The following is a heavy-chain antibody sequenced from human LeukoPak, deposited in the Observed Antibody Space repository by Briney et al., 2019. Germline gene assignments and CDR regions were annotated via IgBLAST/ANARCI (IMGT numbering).Heavy chain of an antibody. V-gene: IGHV3-53*01. CDR2: IYSGGST. CDR1: GLTVSSNY. D-gene: IGHD3-9*01. Sequence: GGSLRLSCAASGLTVSSNYMSWVRQAPGKGLEWVSVIYSGGSTYYADSVKGRFTISRDNSKNTLYLQMNSLRAEDTAVYYCARHYYDILTGYYYFDYWGQGTLVTVSS. J-gene: IGHJ4*02. CDR3: ARHYYDILTGYYYFDY.